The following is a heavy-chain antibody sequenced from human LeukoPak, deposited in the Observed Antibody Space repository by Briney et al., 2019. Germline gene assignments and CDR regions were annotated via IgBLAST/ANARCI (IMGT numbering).Heavy chain of an antibody. CDR1: GDSISGGAFY. V-gene: IGHV4-39*01. D-gene: IGHD1-26*01. Sequence: SETQSLTCTVSGDSISGGAFYWGWVRQSPGTGLEWIGSMFYSGSTHFNPSLESRITMSLDTSKNQFSLRLSLMTAADTGVYYCAGQGSSPNWFDPWGQGTLVTVSS. J-gene: IGHJ5*02. CDR2: MFYSGST. CDR3: AGQGSSPNWFDP.